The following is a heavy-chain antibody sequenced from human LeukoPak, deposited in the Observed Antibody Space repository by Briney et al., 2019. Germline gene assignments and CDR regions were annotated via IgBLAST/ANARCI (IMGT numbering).Heavy chain of an antibody. CDR1: GFPFREYS. CDR3: ARQVSGYGSGSFYFDY. Sequence: GGSLRLSCAAPGFPFREYSMNWVRQAPGKGLGWVSFISTSSSHIYYGDSVKGRFTISRDNARNSVSLQMNSLRAEDTAVYYCARQVSGYGSGSFYFDYWGQGMLVTVSS. V-gene: IGHV3-21*01. J-gene: IGHJ4*02. CDR2: ISTSSSHI. D-gene: IGHD3-10*01.